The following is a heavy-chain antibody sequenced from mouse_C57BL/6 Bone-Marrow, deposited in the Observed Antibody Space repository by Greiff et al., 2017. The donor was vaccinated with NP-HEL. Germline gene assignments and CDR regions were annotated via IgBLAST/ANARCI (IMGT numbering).Heavy chain of an antibody. J-gene: IGHJ2*01. V-gene: IGHV1-26*01. CDR3: AGATVHFDY. CDR1: GYTFTDYY. D-gene: IGHD1-1*01. Sequence: VQLQQSGPELVKPGASVKISCKASGYTFTDYYMNWVKQSHGKSLEWIGDINPNNGGTSYNQKFKGKATLTVDKSSSTAYMELRSLTSEDSAVYYCAGATVHFDYWGQGTTLTVSS. CDR2: INPNNGGT.